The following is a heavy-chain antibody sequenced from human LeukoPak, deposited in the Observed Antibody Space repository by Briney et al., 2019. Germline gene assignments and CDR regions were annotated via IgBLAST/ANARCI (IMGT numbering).Heavy chain of an antibody. CDR1: GGSISSGGYS. CDR3: ARHYGP. CDR2: IYHSGST. D-gene: IGHD3-10*01. V-gene: IGHV4-30-2*03. Sequence: SQTLSLTCAVSGGSISSGGYSWSWIRQPPGKGLEWIGYIYHSGSTYYNLSLKSRVTISVDTSKNQFSLKLNSVTAADTAVYYCARHYGPWGQGTLVTVSS. J-gene: IGHJ5*02.